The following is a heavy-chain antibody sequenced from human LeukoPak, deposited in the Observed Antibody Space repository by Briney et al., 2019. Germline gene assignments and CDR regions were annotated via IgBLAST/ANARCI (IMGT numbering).Heavy chain of an antibody. CDR2: IYPGYSDA. CDR3: VRFALTSSLDH. J-gene: IGHJ5*02. Sequence: GESLKISCRISGYNLTNNWIGWVRQVPGKGLEWMGLIYPGYSDAKYSPSFQGQVTLSVDASISTAYLQLSGLRASGTAIYYCVRFALTSSLDHWGQGTLVTVSS. D-gene: IGHD6-13*01. CDR1: GYNLTNNW. V-gene: IGHV5-51*01.